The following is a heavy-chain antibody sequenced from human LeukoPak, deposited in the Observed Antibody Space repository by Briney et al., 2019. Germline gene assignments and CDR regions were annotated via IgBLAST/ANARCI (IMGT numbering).Heavy chain of an antibody. CDR2: ISSSSSYI. D-gene: IGHD3-22*01. CDR3: AARAGQVYYDSSGPLDY. J-gene: IGHJ4*02. Sequence: GGSLRLSCAASGFTFSSYSMNWVRQAPGKGLEWVSSISSSSSYIYYADSVKGRFTISRDNAKNSLYLQMNSLRAEDTAVYYCAARAGQVYYDSSGPLDYWGQGTLVTVSS. V-gene: IGHV3-21*01. CDR1: GFTFSSYS.